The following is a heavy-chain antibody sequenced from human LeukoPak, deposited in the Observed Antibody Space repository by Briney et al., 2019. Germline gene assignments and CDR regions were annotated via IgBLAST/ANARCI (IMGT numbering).Heavy chain of an antibody. Sequence: SETLSLTCTVSGGSISSYYWSWIRQPPGKGLEWIGYISYSGSTNYNPSLRSSVAISVDTSKNQFSLKLSSVTAADTAVYYCARGPLTIEYSAMDVWGQGTTVTVSS. CDR2: ISYSGST. CDR1: GGSISSYY. D-gene: IGHD6-6*01. J-gene: IGHJ6*02. CDR3: ARGPLTIEYSAMDV. V-gene: IGHV4-59*01.